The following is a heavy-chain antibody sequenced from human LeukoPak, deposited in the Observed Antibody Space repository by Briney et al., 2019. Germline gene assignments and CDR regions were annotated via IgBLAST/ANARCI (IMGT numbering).Heavy chain of an antibody. Sequence: GASVKVSCKASGYTFTSYGISWVRQAPGQGLEWMGWISAYNGNTNYAQKLQGRVTMTTDTSTSTAYKELRSLRSDDTAVYYCAREGAMVRGVIWYYGMDVWGQGTTVTVSS. V-gene: IGHV1-18*01. CDR3: AREGAMVRGVIWYYGMDV. J-gene: IGHJ6*02. CDR2: ISAYNGNT. CDR1: GYTFTSYG. D-gene: IGHD3-10*01.